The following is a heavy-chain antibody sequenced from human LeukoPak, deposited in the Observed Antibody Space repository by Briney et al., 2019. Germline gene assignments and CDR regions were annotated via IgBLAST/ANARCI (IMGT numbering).Heavy chain of an antibody. J-gene: IGHJ4*02. CDR1: GFTFSDCA. CDR2: IRYYASNK. D-gene: IGHD3-22*01. CDR3: AKEAFVYSGYYPLDY. Sequence: GGSLRLSCAASGFTFSDCAMHWGRQAPGKGQEWLTFIRYYASNKYYADSLKGRFTISRDNSKNTLYLQLNSLRTDDTAVYYCAKEAFVYSGYYPLDYWGQGTLVTVSS. V-gene: IGHV3-30*02.